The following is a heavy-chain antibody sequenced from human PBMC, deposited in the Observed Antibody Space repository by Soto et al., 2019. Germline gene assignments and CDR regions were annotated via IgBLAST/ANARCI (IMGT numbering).Heavy chain of an antibody. CDR3: GRAGIVVVGAASRPLDH. J-gene: IGHJ4*02. Sequence: EVQMEESGGGLVKPGGSLRLSCVASGFSFGSHSMYWVRQAPGKGLEWVSSISGGSDYIFYADSVKGRFTISRDNAMKSLYLQMDSLKAEATAVYYCGRAGIVVVGAASRPLDHWGPGTLVTVSS. D-gene: IGHD2-15*01. CDR2: ISGGSDYI. V-gene: IGHV3-21*01. CDR1: GFSFGSHS.